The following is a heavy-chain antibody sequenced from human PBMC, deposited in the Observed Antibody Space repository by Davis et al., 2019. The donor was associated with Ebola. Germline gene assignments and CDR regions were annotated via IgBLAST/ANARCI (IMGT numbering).Heavy chain of an antibody. CDR2: IYYTGNT. V-gene: IGHV4-59*02. CDR3: ARGGTYYYDSSGYYIGNVFDI. Sequence: GSLRLSCSISGGSVSDHYWSWIRQSPGKGLEWIGYIYYTGNTDYNPSLKSRVTMSLGTSENQFSLKLTSVTAADTAVYYCARGGTYYYDSSGYYIGNVFDIWGQGTMVTVSS. CDR1: GGSVSDHY. J-gene: IGHJ3*02. D-gene: IGHD3-22*01.